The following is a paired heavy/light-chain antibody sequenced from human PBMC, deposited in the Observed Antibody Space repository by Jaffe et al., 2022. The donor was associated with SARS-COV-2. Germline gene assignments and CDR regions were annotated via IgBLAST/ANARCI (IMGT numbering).Heavy chain of an antibody. CDR1: GFSLSTRGVR. CDR2: IDWDDDK. V-gene: IGHV2-70*04. J-gene: IGHJ3*02. D-gene: IGHD3-22*01. Sequence: QVTLKESGPALVKPTQTLTLTCTFSGFSLSTRGVRASWIRQPPGKALEWLARIDWDDDKFYSTSLKTRLTISKDTSKSQVVLTMTNMDLVDTATYYCVLYDSSGYAFDIWGQGTMVTVSS. CDR3: VLYDSSGYAFDI.
Light chain of an antibody. CDR3: CSYAGSYTVK. CDR2: DVS. CDR1: SSDVGGYNY. V-gene: IGLV2-11*01. Sequence: QSALTQPRSVSGSPGQSVTISCTGTSSDVGGYNYVSWYQQHPGKAPKLMIYDVSKRPSGVPDRFSGSKSGNTASLTISGLQAEDEADYYCCSYAGSYTVKFGGGTKLSVL. J-gene: IGLJ2*01.